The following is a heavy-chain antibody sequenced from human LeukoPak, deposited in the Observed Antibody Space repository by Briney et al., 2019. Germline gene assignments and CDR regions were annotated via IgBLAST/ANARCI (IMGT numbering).Heavy chain of an antibody. CDR2: ISYDGSNK. V-gene: IGHV3-30-3*01. CDR3: ASNYYDSSGYYEFDY. Sequence: GGSLRLSCAASGFTFSSYAMHWVRQAPGKGLEWVAVISYDGSNKYYADSVKGRFTVSRDNSKNTLYLQMNSLRAEDTAVYYRASNYYDSSGYYEFDYWGQGTLVTVSS. J-gene: IGHJ4*02. D-gene: IGHD3-22*01. CDR1: GFTFSSYA.